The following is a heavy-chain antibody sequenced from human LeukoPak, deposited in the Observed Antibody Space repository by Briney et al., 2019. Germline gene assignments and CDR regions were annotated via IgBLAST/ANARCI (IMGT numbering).Heavy chain of an antibody. Sequence: PSETLSLTCTVSGYSISSGYYWGWIRQPPGKGLEWIGSIYYSGSAYYNPSLKSRVTISVDTSKNQFSLKLSSVTAADTAVYYCARDQKLYYYYYYMDVWGKGTTVTVSS. CDR2: IYYSGSA. CDR3: ARDQKLYYYYYYMDV. J-gene: IGHJ6*03. V-gene: IGHV4-38-2*02. CDR1: GYSISSGYY. D-gene: IGHD3-10*01.